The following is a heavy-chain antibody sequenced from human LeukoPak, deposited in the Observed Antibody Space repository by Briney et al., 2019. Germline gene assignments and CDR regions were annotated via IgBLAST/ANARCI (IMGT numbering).Heavy chain of an antibody. V-gene: IGHV3-66*02. Sequence: GGSLRLSCAASGFTVSSNYMSWVRQAPGKGLEWVSVIYSGGSTYYADSVKGRFTISRDNSKNTLHLQMNSLRAEDTAVYYCAREDSGYSYGYFVYWGQGTLVTVSS. D-gene: IGHD5-18*01. J-gene: IGHJ4*02. CDR2: IYSGGST. CDR3: AREDSGYSYGYFVY. CDR1: GFTVSSNY.